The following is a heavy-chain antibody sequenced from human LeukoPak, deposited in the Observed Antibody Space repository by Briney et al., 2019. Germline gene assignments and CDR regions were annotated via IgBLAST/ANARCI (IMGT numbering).Heavy chain of an antibody. D-gene: IGHD3-10*01. Sequence: QPSETLSLTCAVYGGSFSGFYRSWVRQPPGKGLEWIGEINHSESTHYNPSFKSRVTILVDTSRNQFSLKLTSVTAADTAVYYCARGPDSGSHFAWFDPWGQGTLVTVSS. V-gene: IGHV4-34*01. CDR2: INHSEST. CDR3: ARGPDSGSHFAWFDP. J-gene: IGHJ5*02. CDR1: GGSFSGFY.